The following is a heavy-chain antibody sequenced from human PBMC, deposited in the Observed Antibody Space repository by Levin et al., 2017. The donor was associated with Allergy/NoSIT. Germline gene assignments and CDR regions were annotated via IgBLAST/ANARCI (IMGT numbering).Heavy chain of an antibody. V-gene: IGHV4-39*01. D-gene: IGHD3-10*01. Sequence: SETLSLTCTVSGGSISSSSYYWGWIRQPPGKGLEWIGSIYYSGSTYYNPSLKSRVTISVDTSKNQFSLKLSSVTAADTAVYYCASRLWFGEFLFFDPWGQGTLVTVSS. CDR1: GGSISSSSYY. CDR3: ASRLWFGEFLFFDP. J-gene: IGHJ5*02. CDR2: IYYSGST.